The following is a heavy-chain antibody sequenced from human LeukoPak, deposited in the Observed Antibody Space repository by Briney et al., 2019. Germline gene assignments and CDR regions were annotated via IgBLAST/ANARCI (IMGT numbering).Heavy chain of an antibody. CDR3: ARDRGYNNFDY. V-gene: IGHV3-7*01. CDR2: MNEDGSEK. Sequence: GGSLRLSCTASGFTFGSYAMSWVRQAPGKGLEWVANMNEDGSEKNYVDSVKGRFTISRDNAQDSLYLQMNSLRAEDTAVYYCARDRGYNNFDYWGQGTLLTVSS. J-gene: IGHJ4*02. CDR1: GFTFGSYA. D-gene: IGHD5-24*01.